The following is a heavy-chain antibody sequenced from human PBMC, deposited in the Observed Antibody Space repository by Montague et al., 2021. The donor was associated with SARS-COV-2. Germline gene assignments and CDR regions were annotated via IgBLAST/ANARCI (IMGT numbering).Heavy chain of an antibody. J-gene: IGHJ6*01. V-gene: IGHV3-9*01. CDR1: GFTFDDYA. Sequence: SLRLSCPASGFTFDDYAMHWVRQAPGKALEWVSGISWSSNSIGYWDSVKGRFTISRDNAKNSLYLQMNSLHQGPIGLPPGTPLQEHLWG. CDR3: TPLQEHL. CDR2: ISWSSNSI.